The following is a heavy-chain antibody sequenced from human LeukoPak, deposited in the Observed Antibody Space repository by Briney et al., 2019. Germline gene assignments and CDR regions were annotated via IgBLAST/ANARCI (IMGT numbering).Heavy chain of an antibody. D-gene: IGHD5-12*01. J-gene: IGHJ4*02. CDR2: IYYSGNT. CDR3: ARHSSVTTLTLDY. V-gene: IGHV4-39*06. CDR1: GGSISNSNDY. Sequence: SETLSLTCTVSGGSISNSNDYWGWIRQPPGKGLEWIGSIYYSGNTYYNPSLKSRVTISLDTSKNQFPLKLSSVTAADTAVYYCARHSSVTTLTLDYWGQGTLVTVSS.